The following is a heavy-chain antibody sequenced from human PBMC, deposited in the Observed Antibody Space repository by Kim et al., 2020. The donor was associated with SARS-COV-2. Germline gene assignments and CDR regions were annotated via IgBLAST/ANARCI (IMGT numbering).Heavy chain of an antibody. J-gene: IGHJ6*03. CDR1: GFTFSSYG. D-gene: IGHD3-10*01. CDR2: IWYDGSNK. Sequence: GGSLRLSCAASGFTFSSYGMHWVRQAPGKGLEWVAVIWYDGSNKYYADSVKGRFTISRDNSKNTLYLQMNSLRAKDTAVYYCVRDGWRTERITMVRGVIRRYYMDVWGKGTTVTVSS. V-gene: IGHV3-33*01. CDR3: VRDGWRTERITMVRGVIRRYYMDV.